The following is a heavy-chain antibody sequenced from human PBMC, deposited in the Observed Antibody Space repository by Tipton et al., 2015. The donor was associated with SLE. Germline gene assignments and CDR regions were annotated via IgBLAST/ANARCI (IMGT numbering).Heavy chain of an antibody. J-gene: IGHJ4*02. CDR3: ARLPLIAAAGRYFDY. CDR1: GGSFSGYY. V-gene: IGHV4-34*01. Sequence: GSLRLSCAVYGGSFSGYYWSWIRQPPGKGLEWIGEINHSGSTNYNPSLKSRVTISVDTSKNQFSLRLSSVTAADTAVYYCARLPLIAAAGRYFDYWGQGTLVTVSS. CDR2: INHSGST. D-gene: IGHD6-13*01.